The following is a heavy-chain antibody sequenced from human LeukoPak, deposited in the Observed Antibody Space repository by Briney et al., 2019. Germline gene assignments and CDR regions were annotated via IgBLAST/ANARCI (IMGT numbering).Heavy chain of an antibody. CDR3: AKDFWSGYYPNC. CDR1: GFTFSSYA. J-gene: IGHJ4*02. V-gene: IGHV3-23*01. D-gene: IGHD3-3*01. Sequence: GGSLRLSCSASGFTFSSYAMHWVRQAPGKGLEWVSGSGSGGSTYYADSVKGRFTISRDNSKNTLYLQMNSLRAEDTAVYYCAKDFWSGYYPNCWGQGTLVTVSS. CDR2: SGSGGST.